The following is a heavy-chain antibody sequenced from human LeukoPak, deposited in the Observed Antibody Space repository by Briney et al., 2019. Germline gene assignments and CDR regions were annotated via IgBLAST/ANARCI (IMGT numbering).Heavy chain of an antibody. Sequence: PSETLSLTCAVYGGSSSGYYWSSIRQPPGKGLEWIGEINHSGSTNYNPSLKSRVTISVDTSKNQFSLKLSSVTAADTAVYYCAGYIKGSAARDYWGQGTLVTVSS. CDR3: AGYIKGSAARDY. CDR2: INHSGST. CDR1: GGSSSGYY. V-gene: IGHV4-34*01. D-gene: IGHD6-13*01. J-gene: IGHJ4*02.